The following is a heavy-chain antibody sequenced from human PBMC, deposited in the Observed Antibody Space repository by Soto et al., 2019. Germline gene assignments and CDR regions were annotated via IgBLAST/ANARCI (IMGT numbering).Heavy chain of an antibody. CDR1: GFTFSSYA. CDR2: ISYDGSNK. Sequence: QVQLVESGGGVVQPGRSLTLSCAASGFTFSSYAMHWVRQAPGKGLAWVAVISYDGSNKYYADSVKGRFTISRDISKNTLYLQMNSLRAEDTAVYYCARELLNWNDPRRWFDPWGQGTLVTVSS. J-gene: IGHJ5*02. D-gene: IGHD1-1*01. V-gene: IGHV3-30-3*01. CDR3: ARELLNWNDPRRWFDP.